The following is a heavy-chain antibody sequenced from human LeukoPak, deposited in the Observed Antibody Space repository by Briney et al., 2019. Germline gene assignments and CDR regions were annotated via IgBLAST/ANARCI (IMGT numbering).Heavy chain of an antibody. CDR3: ARDPRSRYSSGPPDFDY. D-gene: IGHD6-19*01. V-gene: IGHV1-18*03. CDR2: ISAYNGNT. CDR1: GYTFTSYG. Sequence: ASVKVSCKASGYTFTSYGISWVRQAPGQGLEWMVWISAYNGNTNYAQKLQGRVTMTTDTSTSTAYMELRSLRSDDMAVYYCARDPRSRYSSGPPDFDYWGQGTLVTVSS. J-gene: IGHJ4*02.